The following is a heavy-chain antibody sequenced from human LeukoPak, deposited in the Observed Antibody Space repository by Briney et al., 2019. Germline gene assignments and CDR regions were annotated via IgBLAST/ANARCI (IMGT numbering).Heavy chain of an antibody. Sequence: GESLKISCKGSGYSFTTYWIGWVRQMPGKGLEWMGIIYPGDPDTRYSPSFQGQVTISVDKSINTAYLQWSSLKASDTAMYYCARHIDFGRGYRNGYNYWGQGTLVTVSS. CDR3: ARHIDFGRGYRNGYNY. CDR2: IYPGDPDT. V-gene: IGHV5-51*01. D-gene: IGHD5-18*01. J-gene: IGHJ4*02. CDR1: GYSFTTYW.